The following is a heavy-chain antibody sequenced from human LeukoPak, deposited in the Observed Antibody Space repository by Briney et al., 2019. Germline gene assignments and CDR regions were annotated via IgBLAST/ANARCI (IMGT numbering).Heavy chain of an antibody. D-gene: IGHD6-19*01. CDR1: GGSISSYY. V-gene: IGHV4-59*01. J-gene: IGHJ5*02. Sequence: PSETLSLTCTVSGGSISSYYWNWIRQPPGKGLEWIGYIYYSGSTNYNPSLQSRVTISVDTSKNQFSLKLTSVTAADTAVYYCARLQGSGWWSWGQGTLVTVSS. CDR2: IYYSGST. CDR3: ARLQGSGWWS.